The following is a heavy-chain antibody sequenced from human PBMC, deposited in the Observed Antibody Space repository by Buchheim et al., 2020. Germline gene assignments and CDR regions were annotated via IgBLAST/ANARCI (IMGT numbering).Heavy chain of an antibody. CDR3: ARDVVYCGGDCYSTGMTDY. V-gene: IGHV3-30-3*01. J-gene: IGHJ4*02. D-gene: IGHD2-21*02. Sequence: VQLVESGGGVVQPGRSLRLSCAASGFTFSSYAMHWVRQAPGKGLEWVAVISYDGSNKYYADSVKGRFTISRDNSKNTLYLQMNSLRAEDTAVYYCARDVVYCGGDCYSTGMTDYWGQGTL. CDR2: ISYDGSNK. CDR1: GFTFSSYA.